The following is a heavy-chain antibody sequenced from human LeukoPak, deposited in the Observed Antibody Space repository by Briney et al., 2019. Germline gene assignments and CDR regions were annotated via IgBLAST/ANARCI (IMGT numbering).Heavy chain of an antibody. D-gene: IGHD2-21*02. J-gene: IGHJ4*02. Sequence: HPGGSLRLSCAASGFTFSSYAMSWVRQAPGKGLEWVSAISGSGGSTYYADSVKGRFTISRDNSKNTLYLQMNSLRAEDTAVYYCAKVVYCGGDCPYYFDYWGQGTLVTVSS. CDR2: ISGSGGST. CDR3: AKVVYCGGDCPYYFDY. V-gene: IGHV3-23*01. CDR1: GFTFSSYA.